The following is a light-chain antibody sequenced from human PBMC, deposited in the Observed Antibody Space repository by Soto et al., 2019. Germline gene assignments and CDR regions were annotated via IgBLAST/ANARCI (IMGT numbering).Light chain of an antibody. Sequence: EIVLTQSPGPLSFSPGERATLSCRAIQSVSSRQLALYQQKPGQPPRLLIYGISSRANGIPDRFSGSGSGTDFTLTISRLEPEDYAVYYCQQYDVSPPITFGQGTRLEIK. CDR3: QQYDVSPPIT. J-gene: IGKJ5*01. CDR2: GIS. CDR1: QSVSSRQ. V-gene: IGKV3-20*01.